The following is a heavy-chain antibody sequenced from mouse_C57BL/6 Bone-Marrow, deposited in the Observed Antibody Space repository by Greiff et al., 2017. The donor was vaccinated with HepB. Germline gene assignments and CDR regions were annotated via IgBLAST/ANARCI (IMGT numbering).Heavy chain of an antibody. CDR1: GFSLSTFGMG. V-gene: IGHV8-8*01. CDR2: IWWDDDK. D-gene: IGHD1-1*01. J-gene: IGHJ3*01. Sequence: VKLQESGPGILQPSQTLSLTCSFSGFSLSTFGMGVGWIRQPSGKGLEWLAHIWWDDDKYYNPALKSRLTISKDTSKNQVFLKIANVDTADTATYYCARIAYYYGSSFWFAYWGQGTLVTVSA. CDR3: ARIAYYYGSSFWFAY.